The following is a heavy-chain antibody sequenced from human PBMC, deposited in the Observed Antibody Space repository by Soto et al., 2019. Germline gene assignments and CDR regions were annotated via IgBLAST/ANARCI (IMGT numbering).Heavy chain of an antibody. J-gene: IGHJ6*03. Sequence: SVKVSCKASGGTFSSYTISWVRQAPGQGLEWMGRIVPILGIANYAQKFQGRVTITADKSTSTAYMELSSLRSEDTAVYYCASRLGEFYYYYYMDVWGKGTTVTVSS. CDR1: GGTFSSYT. CDR2: IVPILGIA. V-gene: IGHV1-69*02. CDR3: ASRLGEFYYYYYMDV. D-gene: IGHD3-10*01.